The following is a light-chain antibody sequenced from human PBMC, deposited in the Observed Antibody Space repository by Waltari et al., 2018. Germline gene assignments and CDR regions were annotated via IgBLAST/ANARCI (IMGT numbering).Light chain of an antibody. CDR1: QSVLYSSNNKNY. Sequence: DIVMTQSPDSLAVSLGERATINCKSSQSVLYSSNNKNYLAWYQQKPGQPPKLFIYWASHRESGVPDRFSGSGSGTDFTLTISSLQAEDVAVYYCQQYYSSPITFGQGTRLEIK. V-gene: IGKV4-1*01. J-gene: IGKJ5*01. CDR2: WAS. CDR3: QQYYSSPIT.